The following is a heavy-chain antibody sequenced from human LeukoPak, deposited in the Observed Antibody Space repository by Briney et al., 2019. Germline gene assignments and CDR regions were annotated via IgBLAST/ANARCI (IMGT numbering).Heavy chain of an antibody. CDR2: INAYNGNT. V-gene: IGHV1-18*01. D-gene: IGHD3-3*02. J-gene: IGHJ4*02. CDR3: ARFSPGAPDFDY. Sequence: ASVKVSCKASGYTFTSYGISWVRQAPGQGLEWMGWINAYNGNTNYAQKLQGRVTMTTDTSTSTAYMELRSLRSDDTAVYYCARFSPGAPDFDYWGQGTLVTVSS. CDR1: GYTFTSYG.